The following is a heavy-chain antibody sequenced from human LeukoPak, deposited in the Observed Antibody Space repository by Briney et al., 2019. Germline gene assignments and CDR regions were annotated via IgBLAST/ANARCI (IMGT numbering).Heavy chain of an antibody. Sequence: GGSLRLSCVASGFTFSTYSMSWVRQAPGKGLEWVSYISNRGGSIYYADSVKGRFTISRDIAKNSLYLQMNSLRVEDTAVYYCARGFAPAYWGQGTLVTVSS. CDR3: ARGFAPAY. J-gene: IGHJ4*02. V-gene: IGHV3-48*01. CDR1: GFTFSTYS. D-gene: IGHD3-3*01. CDR2: ISNRGGSI.